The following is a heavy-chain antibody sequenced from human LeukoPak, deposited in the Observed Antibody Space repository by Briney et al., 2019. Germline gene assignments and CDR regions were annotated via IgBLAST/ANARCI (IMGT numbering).Heavy chain of an antibody. CDR1: GYTFTGYY. CDR2: INPNSGGT. D-gene: IGHD1-26*01. CDR3: ARGRNGARTHSDY. J-gene: IGHJ4*02. Sequence: GASVKVSCKASGYTFTGYYMHWVRQAPGQGLEWMGWINPNSGGTNYAQKFQGRVTMTRDTSISAAYMELSRLRSDDTAVYYCARGRNGARTHSDYWGQGTLVTVSS. V-gene: IGHV1-2*02.